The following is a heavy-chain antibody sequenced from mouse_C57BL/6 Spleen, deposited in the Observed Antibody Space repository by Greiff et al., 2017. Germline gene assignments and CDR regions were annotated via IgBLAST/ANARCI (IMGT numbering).Heavy chain of an antibody. D-gene: IGHD1-1*01. CDR3: ARSDYGSSLWFAY. V-gene: IGHV14-3*01. CDR1: GFNIKNTY. Sequence: PLQQSVAELVRPGASVKLSCTASGFNIKNTYMHWVKQRPEQGLEWIGRIDPANGNTKYAPKFQGKATITADTSSNTAYLQLSSLTSEDTAIYYCARSDYGSSLWFAYWGQGTLVTVSA. J-gene: IGHJ3*01. CDR2: IDPANGNT.